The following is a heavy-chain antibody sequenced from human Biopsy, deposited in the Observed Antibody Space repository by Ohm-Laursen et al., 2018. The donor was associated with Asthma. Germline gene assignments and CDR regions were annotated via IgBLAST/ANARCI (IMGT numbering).Heavy chain of an antibody. CDR1: GYTFNSAG. CDR2: IIVYNGNT. CDR3: ARAVDYSHYYGIDV. Sequence: GASVKVSCKTSGYTFNSAGITWVRQAPGQGLEWMGWIIVYNGNTKVAQKLQDRVTMITDTSTSTAYTELRSLRSDDTAVYFCARAVDYSHYYGIDVWGQGTTVTVS. D-gene: IGHD3-10*01. V-gene: IGHV1-18*01. J-gene: IGHJ6*02.